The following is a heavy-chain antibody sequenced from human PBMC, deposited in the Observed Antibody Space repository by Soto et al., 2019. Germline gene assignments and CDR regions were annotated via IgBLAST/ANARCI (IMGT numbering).Heavy chain of an antibody. Sequence: PSETLSITCAVSGGSISSSNWWSWVRQPPGKGLEWIGEIYHSGSTNYNPSLKSRVTISVDKSKNQFSLKLSSVTAADTAVYYCARDRGWNTDYGSGSYYKGYFDYWGQGTLVTVSS. CDR3: ARDRGWNTDYGSGSYYKGYFDY. CDR2: IYHSGST. CDR1: GGSISSSNW. D-gene: IGHD3-10*01. J-gene: IGHJ4*02. V-gene: IGHV4-4*02.